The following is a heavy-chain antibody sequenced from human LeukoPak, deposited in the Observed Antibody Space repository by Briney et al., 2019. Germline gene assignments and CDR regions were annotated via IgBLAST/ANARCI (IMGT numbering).Heavy chain of an antibody. CDR2: ITGSGGTT. J-gene: IGHJ4*02. V-gene: IGHV3-23*01. CDR3: ATLMRGPTGYSGYGGEDY. D-gene: IGHD5-12*01. CDR1: GFTFSYYA. Sequence: PGGSLRLSCAASGFTFSYYAMNWVRQAQGKGLQWVSAITGSGGTTYYADSVKGRFAISRDNSKNTLYLQMNSLRAEDTAVYYCATLMRGPTGYSGYGGEDYWGQGTLVTVSS.